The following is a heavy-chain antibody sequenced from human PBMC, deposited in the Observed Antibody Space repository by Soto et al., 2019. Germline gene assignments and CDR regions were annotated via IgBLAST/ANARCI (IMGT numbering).Heavy chain of an antibody. CDR2: IYYGGTT. J-gene: IGHJ4*02. Sequence: SETLSLTCRLSGGSFSPNYWGWFRQSPGKGLEWVGYIYYGGTTSYNPSLKSRVTISVDTSKNQFSLKLSSVTAADTAVYYCARHSPLPGEKQWLVLYFDYWGQGTLVTVSS. D-gene: IGHD6-19*01. CDR3: ARHSPLPGEKQWLVLYFDY. V-gene: IGHV4-59*08. CDR1: GGSFSPNY.